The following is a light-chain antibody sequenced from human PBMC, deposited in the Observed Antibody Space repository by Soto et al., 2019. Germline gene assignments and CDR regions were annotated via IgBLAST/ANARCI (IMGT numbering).Light chain of an antibody. CDR3: QQYNGDRTGT. Sequence: DIQMTQSAAALFAPVGDRVSITCRASQDIRRWLACYQQKPGKARAVLIWDASVLQTGVPSRFSGNGSGTEFTLTSHGLQHDDFATYYCQQYNGDRTGTFGQGANVDIK. V-gene: IGKV1-5*01. CDR1: QDIRRW. CDR2: DAS. J-gene: IGKJ1*01.